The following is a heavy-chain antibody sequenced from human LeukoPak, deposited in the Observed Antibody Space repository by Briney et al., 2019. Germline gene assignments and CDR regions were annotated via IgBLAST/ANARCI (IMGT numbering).Heavy chain of an antibody. J-gene: IGHJ4*02. CDR3: AKYAGAGAYDRHNEFDS. D-gene: IGHD3-22*01. Sequence: PGGSLRLSCAASGFTFTSYAMHWVRQAPGRGLEWVAFIRNDGSSKYYADSVKGRFAISRGNSKNTLFLQMNSLRAEDTAVYYCAKYAGAGAYDRHNEFDSWGQGTLVTVSS. CDR2: IRNDGSSK. V-gene: IGHV3-30*02. CDR1: GFTFTSYA.